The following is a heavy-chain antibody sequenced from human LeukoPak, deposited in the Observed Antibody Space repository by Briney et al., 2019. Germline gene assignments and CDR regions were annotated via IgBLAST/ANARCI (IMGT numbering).Heavy chain of an antibody. J-gene: IGHJ4*02. D-gene: IGHD5-18*01. CDR1: GFTFSGYW. CDR2: NPDGSST. Sequence: GGSLRLSCAASGFTFSGYWMHWVRHAPGKGLVWVSRNPDGSSTIYADSVKGRFTISRDNAKNTLYLQMNSLRAEDTAVYYCARVWENSHGYGYWGQGTLVTVSS. CDR3: ARVWENSHGYGY. V-gene: IGHV3-74*01.